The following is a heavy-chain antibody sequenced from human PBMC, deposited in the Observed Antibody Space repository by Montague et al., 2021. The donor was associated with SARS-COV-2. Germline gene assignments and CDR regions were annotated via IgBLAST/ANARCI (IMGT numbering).Heavy chain of an antibody. V-gene: IGHV4-61*02. CDR2: IYTSGTT. Sequence: TLSLTCTVSGGSISSGSYNWSWIRQPAGKGLEWIGRIYTSGTTDYXFCLKSRVTISVDTSKNQFSLKLTSVTAADTAVYYCARAHSGSWAHLDNWGQGSLVTVSS. CDR1: GGSISSGSYN. J-gene: IGHJ4*02. D-gene: IGHD5-12*01. CDR3: ARAHSGSWAHLDN.